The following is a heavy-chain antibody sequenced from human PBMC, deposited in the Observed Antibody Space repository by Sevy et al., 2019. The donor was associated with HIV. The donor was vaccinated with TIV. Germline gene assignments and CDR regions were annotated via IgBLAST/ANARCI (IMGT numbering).Heavy chain of an antibody. V-gene: IGHV1-2*06. J-gene: IGHJ6*02. CDR2: INPNSGGT. D-gene: IGHD2-2*01. CDR3: ATGGSYCSSTSCRSSYYYGMDV. Sequence: ASVKVSCKASGYTFTGYYMHWVRQAPGQGLEWMGRINPNSGGTNYAQKFQGRVTMTRDTSISTAYMELSRLRSDDTAVYYCATGGSYCSSTSCRSSYYYGMDVWGQGTTVTVSS. CDR1: GYTFTGYY.